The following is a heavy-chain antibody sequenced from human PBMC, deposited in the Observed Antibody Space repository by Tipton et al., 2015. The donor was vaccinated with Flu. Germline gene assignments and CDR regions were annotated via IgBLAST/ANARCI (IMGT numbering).Heavy chain of an antibody. CDR1: GDSINTHY. V-gene: IGHV4-59*11. CDR2: VHHTGSA. J-gene: IGHJ6*02. D-gene: IGHD3-3*01. Sequence: GLVKPSETLSLLCTISGDSINTHYWTWIRQPPGRALEWVGYVHHTGSAGYNPSLKSRVSISLDTSRNQFSLRLESVTTADTGVYYCARGQGDLAFGVVTLLGVDVWGQGSTVTVSS. CDR3: ARGQGDLAFGVVTLLGVDV.